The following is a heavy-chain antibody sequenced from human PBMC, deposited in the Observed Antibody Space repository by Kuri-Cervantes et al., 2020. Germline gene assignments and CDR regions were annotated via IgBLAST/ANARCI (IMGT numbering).Heavy chain of an antibody. J-gene: IGHJ6*03. CDR2: IYYTGST. V-gene: IGHV4-59*12. Sequence: CTVSGGSTNNYYWIWIRQPPGKGLEWIGYIYYTGSTNYSPSLKSRVTVSVDTSKNQFSLKLTSMTAADTAVYYCARRSPRYYYYYMDVWGKGTTVTVSS. CDR1: GGSTNNYY. CDR3: ARRSPRYYYYYMDV.